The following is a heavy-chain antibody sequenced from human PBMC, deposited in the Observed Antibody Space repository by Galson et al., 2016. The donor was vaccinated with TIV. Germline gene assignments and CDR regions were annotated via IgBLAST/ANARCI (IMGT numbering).Heavy chain of an antibody. V-gene: IGHV3-23*01. D-gene: IGHD5-24*01. CDR1: GFMFSTHA. CDR3: AKDGSHGEFDY. J-gene: IGHJ4*02. CDR2: ITRSGEYT. Sequence: SLRLSCAGSGFMFSTHAMNWVRQAPGKGLEWVSGITRSGEYTYYGDSVKGRFTISRDNSKNTVYLQMNSLRAEDTAVYYCAKDGSHGEFDYWGQGTRVTVSS.